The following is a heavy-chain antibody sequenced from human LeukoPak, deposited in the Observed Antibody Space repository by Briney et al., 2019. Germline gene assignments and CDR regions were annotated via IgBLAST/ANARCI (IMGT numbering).Heavy chain of an antibody. CDR2: INHSGST. CDR3: ARARYSGYAFSV. Sequence: SETLSLTCAVYGGSFSGYYWSWIRRPPGKGLEWIGEINHSGSTNYNPSLKSRVTISVDTSKNQFSLKLSSVTAADTAVYYCARARYSGYAFSVWGQGTLVTVSS. J-gene: IGHJ4*02. V-gene: IGHV4-34*01. CDR1: GGSFSGYY. D-gene: IGHD5-12*01.